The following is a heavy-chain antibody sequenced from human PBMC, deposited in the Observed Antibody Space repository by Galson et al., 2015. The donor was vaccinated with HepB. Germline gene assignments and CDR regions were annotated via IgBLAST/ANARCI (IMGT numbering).Heavy chain of an antibody. CDR1: GFTFSSQW. D-gene: IGHD7-27*01. CDR2: IDEDGSEK. Sequence: SLRLSCAASGFTFSSQWMSWVRQAPGKGLEWVANIDEDGSEKYYVDSAKGRFTVSRDNAKNSLYLQMNSLRAEDTAVYYCARNRGNDYWGQGTLVTVSS. V-gene: IGHV3-7*03. CDR3: ARNRGNDY. J-gene: IGHJ4*02.